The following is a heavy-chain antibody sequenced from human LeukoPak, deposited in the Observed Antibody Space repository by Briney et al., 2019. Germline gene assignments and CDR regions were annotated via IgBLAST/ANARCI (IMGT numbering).Heavy chain of an antibody. CDR1: GYTFTSYD. CDR3: AREESYCSSTSCYRVWFDP. CDR2: MNPNSGNT. J-gene: IGHJ5*02. D-gene: IGHD2-2*02. Sequence: ASVKVSCKASGYTFTSYDINWVRQATGQGLEWMGWMNPNSGNTGYAQKFQGRVTMTRNTSISTAYMELSSLRSEDTAVYYCAREESYCSSTSCYRVWFDPWGQGTLVTVSS. V-gene: IGHV1-8*01.